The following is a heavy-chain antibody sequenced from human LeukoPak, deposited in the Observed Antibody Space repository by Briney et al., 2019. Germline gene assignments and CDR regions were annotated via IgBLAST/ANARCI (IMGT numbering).Heavy chain of an antibody. CDR3: ARGDYCSSTSCYNGYFQH. D-gene: IGHD2-2*02. CDR2: IYYSGST. J-gene: IGHJ1*01. V-gene: IGHV4-30-4*08. CDR1: GGSISSGDYY. Sequence: SQTLSLTCTVSGGSISSGDYYWSWIRQPPGKGLGWIGYIYYSGSTYYNPSLKSRVTISVDTSKNQFSLKLSSVTAADTAVYYCARGDYCSSTSCYNGYFQHWGQGTLVTVSS.